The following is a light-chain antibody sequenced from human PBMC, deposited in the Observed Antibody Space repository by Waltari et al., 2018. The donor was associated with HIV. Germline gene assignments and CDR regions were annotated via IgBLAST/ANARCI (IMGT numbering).Light chain of an antibody. J-gene: IGKJ2*01. CDR1: QTILYRSNNKNY. Sequence: DIVMAQSPGSLAVSLGERATINCKSSQTILYRSNNKNYLAWYQQKPGQPPKLLIYWASTRESGVPDRFSGSGSGTDFTHTINSLQAEDVAIYYCQQYYSAPYTFGQGTKLDIK. V-gene: IGKV4-1*01. CDR3: QQYYSAPYT. CDR2: WAS.